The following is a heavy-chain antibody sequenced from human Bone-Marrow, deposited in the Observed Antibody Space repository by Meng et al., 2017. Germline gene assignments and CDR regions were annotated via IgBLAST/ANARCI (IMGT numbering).Heavy chain of an antibody. V-gene: IGHV4-31*03. CDR2: IYYSGST. Sequence: SETLSLTCTVSGGSISSGGYYWSWIRQHPGKGLEWIGYIYYSGSTYYNPSLKSRVTISVDTSKNQFSLKLSSVTAADTAVYYCARNSGYSSSWYGFDPWGQGTLVTVSS. CDR3: ARNSGYSSSWYGFDP. CDR1: GGSISSGGYY. D-gene: IGHD6-13*01. J-gene: IGHJ5*02.